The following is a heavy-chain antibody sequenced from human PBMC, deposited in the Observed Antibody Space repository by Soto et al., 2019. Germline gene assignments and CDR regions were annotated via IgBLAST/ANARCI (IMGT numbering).Heavy chain of an antibody. J-gene: IGHJ6*02. V-gene: IGHV1-46*01. D-gene: IGHD1-1*01. Sequence: ASVKVSCKASKYTFTSYCVHWVRQAPGQGLEWMGMINPSGGSTTYALNFEGRVTMTTDMSTYTVTMELSSLRSEDTAVYYCARVRTTTAPRAALDLWGQGTTVTVSS. CDR1: KYTFTSYC. CDR2: INPSGGST. CDR3: ARVRTTTAPRAALDL.